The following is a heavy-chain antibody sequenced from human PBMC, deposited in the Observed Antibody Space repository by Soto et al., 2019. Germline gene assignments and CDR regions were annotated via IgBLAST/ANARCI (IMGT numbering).Heavy chain of an antibody. CDR2: ITPSSYYI. CDR1: GFTFSSYS. CDR3: ARDLVTGQDYGMDV. J-gene: IGHJ6*02. D-gene: IGHD1-20*01. Sequence: PGGSLRLSCAASGFTFSSYSMHWVRQAPGKGLEWVSSITPSSYYIDYGDSVKGRFTISRDNAKNSLYLQLNSLRAEDTAVYYCARDLVTGQDYGMDVWGQGTTVTVSS. V-gene: IGHV3-21*01.